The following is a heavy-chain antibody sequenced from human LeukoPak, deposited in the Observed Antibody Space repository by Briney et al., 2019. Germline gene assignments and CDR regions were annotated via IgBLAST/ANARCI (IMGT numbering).Heavy chain of an antibody. V-gene: IGHV3-48*01. Sequence: PGGSLRLSCVGSGFTFSSYSMNWVRQAPGKGLEWVSYISSSSSTIYYADSVKGRFTISRDNAKNSLYLQMNSLRAEDTAVYYCARSPLYGGNSGSLDYWGQGTLVTVSS. D-gene: IGHD4-23*01. CDR3: ARSPLYGGNSGSLDY. CDR1: GFTFSSYS. CDR2: ISSSSSTI. J-gene: IGHJ4*02.